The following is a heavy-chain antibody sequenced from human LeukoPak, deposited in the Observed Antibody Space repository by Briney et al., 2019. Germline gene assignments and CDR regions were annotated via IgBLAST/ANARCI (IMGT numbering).Heavy chain of an antibody. J-gene: IGHJ3*02. CDR2: ISSSSSYI. CDR3: ARDRDYVSSGWSSYAFDI. V-gene: IGHV3-21*01. CDR1: GFTLSNYV. D-gene: IGHD6-19*01. Sequence: GGSLRLSCAASGFTLSNYVMNWVRQAPGKGLEWVSSISSSSSYIYYADSVKGRFTISRDNAKNSLYLQMNSLRAEDTAVYYCARDRDYVSSGWSSYAFDIWGQGTMVTVSS.